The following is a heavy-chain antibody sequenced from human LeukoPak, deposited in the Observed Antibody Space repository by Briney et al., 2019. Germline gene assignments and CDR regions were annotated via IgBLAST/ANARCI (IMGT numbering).Heavy chain of an antibody. Sequence: SETLSLTCTVSGGSISSYYWSWIRQTPGKGLEWIGYIYYSGSTNFNPSLKSRVTISVDTSKNQFSLKMSSVTAADTAVYFCARGGPPGYYYDYYMDVWGKGTTVTFSS. J-gene: IGHJ6*03. CDR2: IYYSGST. V-gene: IGHV4-59*01. CDR3: ARGGPPGYYYDYYMDV. CDR1: GGSISSYY.